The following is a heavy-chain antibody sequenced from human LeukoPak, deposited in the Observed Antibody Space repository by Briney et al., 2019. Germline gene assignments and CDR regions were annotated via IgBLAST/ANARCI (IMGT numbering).Heavy chain of an antibody. Sequence: GGSLRLSCAASGFTFDDYAMHWVRHAPGKGLEWVSGISWNSGSIGYADSVKGRFTISRDNAKNSLYLQVNNLRAEDTALYYCAKDMTHIVVVPDAIGGMVYWGQGTLVTVSS. D-gene: IGHD2-2*02. CDR1: GFTFDDYA. CDR2: ISWNSGSI. V-gene: IGHV3-9*01. J-gene: IGHJ4*02. CDR3: AKDMTHIVVVPDAIGGMVY.